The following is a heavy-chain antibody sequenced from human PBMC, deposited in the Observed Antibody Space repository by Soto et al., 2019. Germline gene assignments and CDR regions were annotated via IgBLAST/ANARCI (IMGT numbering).Heavy chain of an antibody. Sequence: EVQLLESGGGLVQPGGSLRLSCAASGFTFSSYAMSWVRQATGKGLEWVSAISGSGGSTYYADSVKGRFTISRDNSKNTLYLQMNSLRAEDTAVYYCAKVYSGGSGSSSDYWGQGTLVTVST. CDR1: GFTFSSYA. D-gene: IGHD3-10*01. J-gene: IGHJ4*02. V-gene: IGHV3-23*01. CDR3: AKVYSGGSGSSSDY. CDR2: ISGSGGST.